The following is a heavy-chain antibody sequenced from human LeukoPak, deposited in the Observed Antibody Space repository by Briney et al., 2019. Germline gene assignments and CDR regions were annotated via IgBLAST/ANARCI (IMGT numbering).Heavy chain of an antibody. CDR2: INPSGGST. CDR3: ARGDDTMIVVPMGFDY. Sequence: GASVTVSCTASGYTFTSYYMHWVRQAPGQGLEWMGIINPSGGSTSYAQKFQGRVTMTRDTSTSTVYMELSSLRSEDTAVYYCARGDDTMIVVPMGFDYWGQGTQVTVSS. CDR1: GYTFTSYY. J-gene: IGHJ4*02. D-gene: IGHD3-22*01. V-gene: IGHV1-46*01.